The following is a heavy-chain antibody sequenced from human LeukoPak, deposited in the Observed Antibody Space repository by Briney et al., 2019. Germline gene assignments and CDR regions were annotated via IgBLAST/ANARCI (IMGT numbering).Heavy chain of an antibody. CDR2: ISGSGGST. D-gene: IGHD1-26*01. CDR1: GFTFSSYA. J-gene: IGHJ6*03. Sequence: PGGSLRLSCAASGFTFSSYAMSWVRQAPGKGLEWVSAISGSGGSTYYADSVKGRFTISRDNSKNTLYLQMNSLRVEDTAVYYCARDKSGSYYHYYYYMDVWGKGTTVTVSS. V-gene: IGHV3-23*01. CDR3: ARDKSGSYYHYYYYMDV.